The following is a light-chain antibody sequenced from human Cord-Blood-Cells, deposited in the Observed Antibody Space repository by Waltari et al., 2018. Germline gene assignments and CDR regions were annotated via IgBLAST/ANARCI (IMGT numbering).Light chain of an antibody. Sequence: SYELTQPPSVSVSPGQTASITCSGDKLGDKYACWYQQKPGQSPVLVIYQYSKRPSGIPERFSGDNSGNTATLTISGTQAMDEADYYCQAWDSSTVVFGGGTKLTVL. CDR1: KLGDKY. J-gene: IGLJ2*01. CDR2: QYS. CDR3: QAWDSSTVV. V-gene: IGLV3-1*01.